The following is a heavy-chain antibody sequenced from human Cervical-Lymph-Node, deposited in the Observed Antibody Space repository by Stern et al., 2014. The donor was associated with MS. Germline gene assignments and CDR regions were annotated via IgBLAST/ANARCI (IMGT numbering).Heavy chain of an antibody. CDR3: ARFVVVTATTESGHNWFDP. CDR2: IIPIFGTA. V-gene: IGHV1-69*12. J-gene: IGHJ5*02. Sequence: QDQLVQSGAEVKKPGSSVKVSCKASGGTFSSYAISWVRQAPGQGLEWMGGIIPIFGTANYAQKFQGRVTITADESTSTAYMELSSLRSEDTAVYYCARFVVVTATTESGHNWFDPWGQGTLVTVSS. CDR1: GGTFSSYA. D-gene: IGHD2-21*02.